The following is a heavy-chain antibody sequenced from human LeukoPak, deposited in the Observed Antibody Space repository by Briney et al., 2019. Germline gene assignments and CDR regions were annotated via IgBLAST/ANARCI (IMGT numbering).Heavy chain of an antibody. CDR3: ARVGGATSSWYSVFDY. V-gene: IGHV6-1*01. CDR2: TYYRSKWYN. Sequence: SQTLSLTCAISGDSVSSNSAAWNWIRQSPSRGLEWLGRTYYRSKWYNDYAVSVKSRITINPDTSKNQFSLQLNSVTPEDTAVYYCARVGGATSSWYSVFDYWGQGTLVTVSS. D-gene: IGHD6-13*01. J-gene: IGHJ4*02. CDR1: GDSVSSNSAA.